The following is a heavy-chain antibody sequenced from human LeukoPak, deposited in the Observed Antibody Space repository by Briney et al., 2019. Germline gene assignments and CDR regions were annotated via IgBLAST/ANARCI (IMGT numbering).Heavy chain of an antibody. J-gene: IGHJ6*02. V-gene: IGHV1-69*13. Sequence: SVKVSCKASGGTFSTYTISWVRQAPGQGLEWMGGIIPIFGTANYAQKFQGRVTITADESTSTAYMELSSLRSEDTAVYCCARNDYSPNYYYYGMDVWGQGTTVTVSS. D-gene: IGHD4-11*01. CDR2: IIPIFGTA. CDR1: GGTFSTYT. CDR3: ARNDYSPNYYYYGMDV.